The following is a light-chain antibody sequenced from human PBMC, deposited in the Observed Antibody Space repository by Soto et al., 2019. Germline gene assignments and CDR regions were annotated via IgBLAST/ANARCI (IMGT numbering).Light chain of an antibody. J-gene: IGLJ2*01. Sequence: QSVSESPGKTVTISCTGSSGSIASNYVQWYQQRPGSAPTTVIYEDNQRPSGVPDRFSGSIDSSSNSASLTISGLKTEDEADYYCQSYHSSIVVFGGGTKLTVL. V-gene: IGLV6-57*02. CDR1: SGSIASNY. CDR3: QSYHSSIVV. CDR2: EDN.